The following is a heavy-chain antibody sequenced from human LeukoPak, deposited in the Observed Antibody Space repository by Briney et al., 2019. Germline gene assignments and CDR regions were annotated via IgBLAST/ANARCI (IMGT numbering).Heavy chain of an antibody. V-gene: IGHV3-53*01. CDR2: IYGGGST. CDR1: GVTVSNNF. Sequence: GGSLRLSCAASGVTVSNNFMSWVRQAPGKGLEWVSVIYGGGSTYYADSVKGRFTISRDNSKNTLYLQMNSLRAEDTAVYYCAKDRWYSGSLGAFDIWGQGTMVTVSS. D-gene: IGHD1-26*01. J-gene: IGHJ3*02. CDR3: AKDRWYSGSLGAFDI.